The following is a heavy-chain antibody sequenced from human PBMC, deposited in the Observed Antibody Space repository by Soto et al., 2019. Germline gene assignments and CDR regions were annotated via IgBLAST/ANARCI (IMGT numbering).Heavy chain of an antibody. Sequence: QAHLVESGGGVVQPGTSLRLSCAASGVSFNSYDMHWVRQAPGKGPEWVAIIPYDGSNTYYSDSVRGRFTISRDNSKDTLYLQMHSLRSEDTAIYYCARISRYCSGGDCHAWGQGTQVTVSS. CDR3: ARISRYCSGGDCHA. J-gene: IGHJ5*02. V-gene: IGHV3-30*03. CDR2: IPYDGSNT. CDR1: GVSFNSYD. D-gene: IGHD2-15*01.